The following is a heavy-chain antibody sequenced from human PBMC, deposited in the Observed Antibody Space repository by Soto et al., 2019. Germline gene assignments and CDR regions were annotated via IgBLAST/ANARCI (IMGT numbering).Heavy chain of an antibody. Sequence: EVQLVESGGGLVKPGGSLRLSCAASRFTFSTYSMNWVRQAPGKGLEWVSSISSGSDYIYYAASVKGRFTISRDNAENSLSLQMNSLRAGDTAVYYWARRAVVVPAGATNWFDPWGQGTLVSVSS. CDR1: RFTFSTYS. J-gene: IGHJ5*02. CDR3: ARRAVVVPAGATNWFDP. V-gene: IGHV3-21*01. D-gene: IGHD2-2*01. CDR2: ISSGSDYI.